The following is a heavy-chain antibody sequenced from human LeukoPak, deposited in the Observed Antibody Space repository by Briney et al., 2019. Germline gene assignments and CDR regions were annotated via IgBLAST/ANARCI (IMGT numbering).Heavy chain of an antibody. D-gene: IGHD4-17*01. V-gene: IGHV3-30*18. CDR3: AKGYGGYYFDY. J-gene: IGHJ4*02. CDR2: ISYDGSNK. CDR1: GFTFSSYG. Sequence: PGRSLRLSCAASGFTFSSYGMHWVRQAPGKGLEWVAVISYDGSNKYYADSVKGRFTISRDNSKNTLYLQMNSLRAEDTAVYYCAKGYGGYYFDYWGQGTLVTVSS.